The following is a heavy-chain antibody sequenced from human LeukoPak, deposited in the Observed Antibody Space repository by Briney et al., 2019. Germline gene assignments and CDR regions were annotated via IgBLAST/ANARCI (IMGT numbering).Heavy chain of an antibody. CDR2: IYSSGST. V-gene: IGHV4-61*02. Sequence: PSETLSLTCTVSGGSITSAGYSWGWIRQPAGKGLEWIGRIYSSGSTNSNPSLKNRVTISVDTSKNQFSLKLSSVTAADTAVYYCARGYCTSTSCSENRYYFDSWGQGTLVTVSS. CDR3: ARGYCTSTSCSENRYYFDS. CDR1: GGSITSAGYS. D-gene: IGHD2-2*01. J-gene: IGHJ4*02.